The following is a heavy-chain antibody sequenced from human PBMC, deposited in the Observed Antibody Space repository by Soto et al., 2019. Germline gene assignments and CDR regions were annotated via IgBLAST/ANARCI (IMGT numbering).Heavy chain of an antibody. CDR1: GFTFSSFA. V-gene: IGHV3-23*01. CDR3: ARALVGPTYFHDGSDVLDY. CDR2: IGSGGDGI. D-gene: IGHD3-22*01. J-gene: IGHJ4*02. Sequence: PGGSLRLSCAASGFTFSSFAMKWVRQAPGKGLEWVSVIGSGGDGIHYADSVKGRFTISRDDSKNTLYLQMTSLRVEDTAVYYCARALVGPTYFHDGSDVLDYWGQGTLVTVSS.